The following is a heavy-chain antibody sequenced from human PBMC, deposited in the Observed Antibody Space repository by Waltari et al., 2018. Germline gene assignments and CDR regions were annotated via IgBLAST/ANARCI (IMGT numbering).Heavy chain of an antibody. J-gene: IGHJ6*02. CDR1: GYSISSGYY. CDR3: ARHVGRKNWNDRGMDV. Sequence: QVQLQESGPGLVKPSETLSLTCTVSGYSISSGYYWGWIRQPPGKGLEWIGSIYHSGSTYYNPSLKSRVTISVDTSKNQFSLKLSSVTAADTAVYYCARHVGRKNWNDRGMDVWGQGTTVTVSS. CDR2: IYHSGST. V-gene: IGHV4-38-2*02. D-gene: IGHD1-1*01.